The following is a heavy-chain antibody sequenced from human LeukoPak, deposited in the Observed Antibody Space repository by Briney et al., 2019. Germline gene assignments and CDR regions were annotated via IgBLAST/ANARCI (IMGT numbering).Heavy chain of an antibody. CDR1: GFTFSTYC. J-gene: IGHJ4*02. V-gene: IGHV3-74*01. CDR3: VRDFRSADY. CDR2: ICPDGTVT. Sequence: GGSLRLSCAASGFTFSTYCMHWVRQAPGKGPMWVSRICPDGTVTNYADSVKARFIVSRDNARNTVYLQMNSLRVEDTAVYYCVRDFRSADYWGQGTLVTVSS.